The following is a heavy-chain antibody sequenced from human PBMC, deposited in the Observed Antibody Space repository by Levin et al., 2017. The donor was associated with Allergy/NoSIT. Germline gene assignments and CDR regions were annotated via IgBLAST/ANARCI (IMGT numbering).Heavy chain of an antibody. CDR3: ARRLGRSASTSCYCFDY. V-gene: IGHV3-23*01. CDR1: GFTFSSYA. D-gene: IGHD2-2*01. CDR2: ISGSGGST. Sequence: GGSLRLSCAASGFTFSSYAMSWVRQAPGKGLEWVSAISGSGGSTYYADSVKGRFTISRDNSKNTLYLQMNSLRAEDTAVYYCARRLGRSASTSCYCFDYWGQGTLVTVSS. J-gene: IGHJ4*02.